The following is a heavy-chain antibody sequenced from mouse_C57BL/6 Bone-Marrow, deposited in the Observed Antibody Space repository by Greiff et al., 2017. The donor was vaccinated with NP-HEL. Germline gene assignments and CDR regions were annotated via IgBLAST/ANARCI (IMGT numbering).Heavy chain of an antibody. D-gene: IGHD1-1*01. CDR2: IYPGSGNT. V-gene: IGHV1-76*01. CDR3: ARGGSSYADY. J-gene: IGHJ2*01. Sequence: QVQLQQSGAGLVRPGASVKLSCKASGYTFTDYYINWVKQRPGQGLEWIARIYPGSGNTYYNEKFKGKATLTAEKSSSTAYMQLSSLTSEDSAVYFCARGGSSYADYWGQGTTLTVSS. CDR1: GYTFTDYY.